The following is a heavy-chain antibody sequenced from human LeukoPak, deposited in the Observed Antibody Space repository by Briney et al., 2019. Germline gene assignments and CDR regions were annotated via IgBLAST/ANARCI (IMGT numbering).Heavy chain of an antibody. J-gene: IGHJ4*02. CDR2: IKEDGTET. CDR1: GFMFSSNW. D-gene: IGHD5-24*01. CDR3: AKEGRSLQTY. Sequence: GGSLRLSCAASGFMFSSNWMSWVRLAPGKGLEWVANIKEDGTETYYVDSVKGRFTISKDNAKNSLYLQMNSLRVEDTAVYYCAKEGRSLQTYWGQGTLVTVSS. V-gene: IGHV3-7*03.